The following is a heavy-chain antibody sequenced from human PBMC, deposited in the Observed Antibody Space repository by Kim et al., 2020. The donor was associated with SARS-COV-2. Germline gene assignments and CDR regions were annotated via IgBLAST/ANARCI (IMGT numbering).Heavy chain of an antibody. CDR2: ISDSDGST. Sequence: GGSLRLSCVASGFTFSSYAMSWVRQAPGKGLEWVSSISDSDGSTYYADSVKGRFTISRDNSKNTLFLQMNSLRAEDTAVYYCAKVVVLLRVNDAFDIWGQGTMVTVSS. D-gene: IGHD2-15*01. CDR1: GFTFSSYA. CDR3: AKVVVLLRVNDAFDI. V-gene: IGHV3-23*01. J-gene: IGHJ3*02.